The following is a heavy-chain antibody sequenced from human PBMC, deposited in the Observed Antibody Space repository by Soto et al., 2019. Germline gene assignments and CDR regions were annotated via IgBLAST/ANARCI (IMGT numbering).Heavy chain of an antibody. Sequence: ASETLSLTCTVSGGSISSYYWSWIRQPPGKGLEWIGYIYYSGSTNYNPSLKSRVTISVDTSKNQFSLKLSSVTAADTAVYYCARHRLGILFDYWGQGTLGTVSS. D-gene: IGHD7-27*01. CDR3: ARHRLGILFDY. V-gene: IGHV4-59*08. CDR2: IYYSGST. J-gene: IGHJ4*02. CDR1: GGSISSYY.